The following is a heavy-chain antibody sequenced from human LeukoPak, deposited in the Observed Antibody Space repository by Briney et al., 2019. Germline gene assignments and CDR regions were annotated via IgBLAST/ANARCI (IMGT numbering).Heavy chain of an antibody. CDR3: ATATQPRGYFLH. Sequence: GASVKVSCKASGYTFTSYYMHWVRQAPGQGLEWMGWISVNNGSTNYAQSFQDRVTLTRDTSTNTAYLELRSLRSDDTALYYCATATQPRGYFLHCGQGTLVTVSS. CDR2: ISVNNGST. V-gene: IGHV1-18*04. J-gene: IGHJ1*01. CDR1: GYTFTSYY. D-gene: IGHD3-16*01.